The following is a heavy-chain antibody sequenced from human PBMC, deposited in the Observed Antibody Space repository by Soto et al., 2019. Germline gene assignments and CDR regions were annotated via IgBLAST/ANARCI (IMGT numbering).Heavy chain of an antibody. CDR3: ARGADYYDSSGYWLDY. CDR1: GFTVSSNY. Sequence: GGSLRLSCAASGFTVSSNYMSWVRQAPGKGLEWVSVIYSGGSTYYADSVKGRSTISRDNSKNTLYLQMNSLRAEDTAVYYCARGADYYDSSGYWLDYWGQGTLVTVSS. D-gene: IGHD3-22*01. V-gene: IGHV3-53*01. CDR2: IYSGGST. J-gene: IGHJ4*02.